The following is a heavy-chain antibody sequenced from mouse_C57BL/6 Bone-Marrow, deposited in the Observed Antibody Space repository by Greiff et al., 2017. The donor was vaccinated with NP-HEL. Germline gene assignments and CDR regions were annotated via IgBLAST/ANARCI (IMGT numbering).Heavy chain of an antibody. J-gene: IGHJ2*01. V-gene: IGHV14-4*01. Sequence: EVQLVESGAELVRPGASVKLSCTASGFNIKDDYMHWVKQRPEQGLEWIGWIDPENGDTEYASKFQGKATITADTSSNTAYLQLSSLTSEDTAVYYCTTVVATDYGGQGTTLTVSS. CDR3: TTVVATDY. D-gene: IGHD1-1*01. CDR1: GFNIKDDY. CDR2: IDPENGDT.